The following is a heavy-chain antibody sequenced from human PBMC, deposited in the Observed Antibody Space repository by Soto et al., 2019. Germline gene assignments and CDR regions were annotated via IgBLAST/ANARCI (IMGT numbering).Heavy chain of an antibody. D-gene: IGHD4-17*01. CDR3: ARSLFAGYGDYVSYYYYYMDV. J-gene: IGHJ6*03. CDR2: TYYRSKWYN. Sequence: SETLSLTCAISGDSVSSNSAAWNWIRQSPSRGLEWLGRTYYRSKWYNDYAVSVKSRITINPDTSKNQFSLQLNSVTPEDTAVYYCARSLFAGYGDYVSYYYYYMDVWGKGTTVTVSS. CDR1: GDSVSSNSAA. V-gene: IGHV6-1*01.